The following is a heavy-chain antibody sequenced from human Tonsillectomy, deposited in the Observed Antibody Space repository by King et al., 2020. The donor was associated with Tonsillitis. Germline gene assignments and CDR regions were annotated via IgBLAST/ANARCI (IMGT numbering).Heavy chain of an antibody. V-gene: IGHV4-34*01. CDR1: GGSFSGYY. CDR2: INHSGST. CDR3: ARAGYSSRGTYAFDI. Sequence: VQLQQWGAGLLKPSETLSLTCAVYGGSFSGYYWSWIRQPPGKGLEWIGEINHSGSTNYNPSLKSRVTISVDTSKNQFSLKLSSLTAADTAVYYCARAGYSSRGTYAFDIWGQGTMVTVSS. J-gene: IGHJ3*02. D-gene: IGHD6-13*01.